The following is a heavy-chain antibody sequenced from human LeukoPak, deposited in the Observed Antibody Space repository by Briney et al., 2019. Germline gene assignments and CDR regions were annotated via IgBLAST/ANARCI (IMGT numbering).Heavy chain of an antibody. CDR1: GFTFGNYW. D-gene: IGHD1-1*01. CDR3: ATNSGKRFDY. CDR2: INQVGSQT. Sequence: GGSLRLSCAASGFTFGNYWMSWVRQTPGEGLEYLANINQVGSQTYYMDSVKGRFTISRDNAKNSLYLQMNSLRAEDTAVYYCATNSGKRFDYWGQGTLVTVSS. V-gene: IGHV3-7*01. J-gene: IGHJ4*02.